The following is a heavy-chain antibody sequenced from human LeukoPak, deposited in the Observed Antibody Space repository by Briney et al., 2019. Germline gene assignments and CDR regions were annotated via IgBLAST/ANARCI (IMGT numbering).Heavy chain of an antibody. CDR1: GFIFSIYG. D-gene: IGHD1-26*01. V-gene: IGHV3-33*01. Sequence: GGSLRLSYAASGFIFSIYGMHWVRQAPGKGLEWVGVIWNDGSNKYYADSVKGRFTISRDNSKNTLYLQMNSLRAEDTAVHYCARASGPFDYWGQGTLVTVSS. J-gene: IGHJ4*02. CDR2: IWNDGSNK. CDR3: ARASGPFDY.